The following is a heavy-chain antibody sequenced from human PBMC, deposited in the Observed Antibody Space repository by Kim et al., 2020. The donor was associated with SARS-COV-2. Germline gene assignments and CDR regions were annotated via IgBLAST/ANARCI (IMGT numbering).Heavy chain of an antibody. Sequence: GGSLRLSCAASGFTFSSYWMHWVRQAPGKGLVWVSRINSDGSSTSYADSVKGRFTISRDNAKNTLYLQMNSLRAEDTAIYYCARKGPYCSGGSCELDYWGQGTLVTVSS. CDR2: INSDGSST. J-gene: IGHJ4*02. D-gene: IGHD2-15*01. V-gene: IGHV3-74*01. CDR1: GFTFSSYW. CDR3: ARKGPYCSGGSCELDY.